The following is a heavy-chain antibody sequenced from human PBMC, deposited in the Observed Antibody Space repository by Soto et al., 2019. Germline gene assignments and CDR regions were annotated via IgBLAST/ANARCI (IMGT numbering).Heavy chain of an antibody. J-gene: IGHJ4*02. D-gene: IGHD3-16*01. Sequence: EVQVSESGGGLVQPGGSLRLACATSGFTYSNYPMNWVRQAPGKGLEWVSGISAGGDTTYYADSVKGRVTIFRDNSNNSVCLQITGLRVEDTAVYYWEGGVWGQGTLVTVSS. CDR3: EGGV. CDR2: ISAGGDTT. V-gene: IGHV3-23*01. CDR1: GFTYSNYP.